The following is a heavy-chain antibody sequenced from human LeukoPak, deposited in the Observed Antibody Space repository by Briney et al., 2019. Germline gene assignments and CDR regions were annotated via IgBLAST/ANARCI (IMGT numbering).Heavy chain of an antibody. CDR2: ISWNSGSI. V-gene: IGHV3-9*01. CDR3: AKHGERRVQWDSFDY. D-gene: IGHD5-24*01. CDR1: GFTFDAYA. J-gene: IGHJ4*02. Sequence: GGSLRLSCAASGFTFDAYAVHWLRPAPGKGRVWVSDISWNSGSIGYTDSVKGRFTISRDNAKNSVYLQMNSRRAEDRALYCCAKHGERRVQWDSFDYWGQGTLVTVSS.